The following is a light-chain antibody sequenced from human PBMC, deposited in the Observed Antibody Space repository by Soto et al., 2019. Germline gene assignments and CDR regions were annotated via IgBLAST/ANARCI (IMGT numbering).Light chain of an antibody. Sequence: QSVLTQPPSVSEAPGQRVTISCTGSSSNIGAGYEAHWYQQVPGTAPKLLIYENNNRPSGVPDRFSGSKSGTSASLAITGLQAEDEAEYYSQSYDSSLSGYVFGTGTKGTV. V-gene: IGLV1-40*01. CDR2: ENN. J-gene: IGLJ1*01. CDR3: QSYDSSLSGYV. CDR1: SSNIGAGYE.